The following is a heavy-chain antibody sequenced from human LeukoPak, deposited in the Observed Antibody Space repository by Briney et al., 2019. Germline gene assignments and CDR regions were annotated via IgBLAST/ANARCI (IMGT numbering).Heavy chain of an antibody. D-gene: IGHD2-15*01. CDR2: VHYSGTT. V-gene: IGHV4-59*01. Sequence: PSETLSLTRTVSGGSISSYHWNWIRQPPGKGLEWIGYVHYSGTTKYNPSLKSRVTMSVDTSKNQISLRVNSVTAADTAVYYCARELGYCSGGTCYSAHAFDIWGQGTMVTVSS. CDR3: ARELGYCSGGTCYSAHAFDI. J-gene: IGHJ3*02. CDR1: GGSISSYH.